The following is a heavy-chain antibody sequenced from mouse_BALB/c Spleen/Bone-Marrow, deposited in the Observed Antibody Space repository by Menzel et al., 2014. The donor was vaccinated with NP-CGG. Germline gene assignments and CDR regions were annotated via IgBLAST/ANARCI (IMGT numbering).Heavy chain of an antibody. V-gene: IGHV1S22*01. J-gene: IGHJ3*01. CDR3: TIWFPFAY. CDR2: IYPGSGST. CDR1: GYTFTSYW. D-gene: IGHD2-2*01. Sequence: LQHSGSELVRPGASVKLSCKASGYTFTSYWMHWVKQRPGQGLEWIGNIYPGSGSTNCDEKFKSKATLTVDTSSSTAYMQLGSLTSEDSAVYYCTIWFPFAYWGQGTLVTVSA.